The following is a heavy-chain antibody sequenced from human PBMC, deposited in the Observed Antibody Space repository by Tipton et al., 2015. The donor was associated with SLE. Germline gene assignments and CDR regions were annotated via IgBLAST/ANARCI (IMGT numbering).Heavy chain of an antibody. CDR2: INHSGST. J-gene: IGHJ1*01. D-gene: IGHD6-13*01. V-gene: IGHV4-34*01. Sequence: TLSLTCAVYGGSFSGYYWSWIRQPPGKGLEWIGEINHSGSTNYNPSLKSRVTISVDTSKNQFSLKLSSVTAADTAVHYCARRAAAGLRHWGQGTLVTVSS. CDR3: ARRAAAGLRH. CDR1: GGSFSGYY.